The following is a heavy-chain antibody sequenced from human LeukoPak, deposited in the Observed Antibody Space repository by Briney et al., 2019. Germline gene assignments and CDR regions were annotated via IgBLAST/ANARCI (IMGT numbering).Heavy chain of an antibody. D-gene: IGHD6-13*01. CDR3: ARGRNSSSWLFDY. Sequence: SETLSLTCTVSGGSISSGGYYWSWIRQHPGKGLERIGYIYYSGSTYYNPSLKSRVTISVDTSKNQFSLKLSSVTAADTAVYYCARGRNSSSWLFDYWGQGTLVTVSS. V-gene: IGHV4-31*03. CDR1: GGSISSGGYY. J-gene: IGHJ4*02. CDR2: IYYSGST.